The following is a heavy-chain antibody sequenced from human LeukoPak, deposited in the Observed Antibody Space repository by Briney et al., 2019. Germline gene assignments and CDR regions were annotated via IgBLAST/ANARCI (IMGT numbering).Heavy chain of an antibody. CDR2: IKQDGSEK. Sequence: GGSLRLSCAASGFTFSSYWMSWVRQAPGKGLEWVANIKQDGSEKYYVDSVRGRFTISRDNAKNSLYLQMNSLRAEDTAVYNCARDTWSGWKFDYWGQGTLVPVSS. CDR1: GFTFSSYW. V-gene: IGHV3-7*01. J-gene: IGHJ4*02. CDR3: ARDTWSGWKFDY. D-gene: IGHD6-25*01.